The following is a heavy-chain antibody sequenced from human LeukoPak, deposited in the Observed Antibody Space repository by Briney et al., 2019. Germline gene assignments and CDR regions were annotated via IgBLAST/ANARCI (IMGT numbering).Heavy chain of an antibody. CDR3: ARGDGCNWDYFDY. J-gene: IGHJ4*02. CDR1: GGTFSSYA. CDR2: IIPIFGTA. D-gene: IGHD5-24*01. V-gene: IGHV1-69*05. Sequence: SVKVSCKASGGTFSSYAISWVRQAPGQGLEWMGRIIPIFGTANYAQEFQGRVTITTDESTSTAYMELSSLRSEDTAVYYCARGDGCNWDYFDYWGQGTLVTVSS.